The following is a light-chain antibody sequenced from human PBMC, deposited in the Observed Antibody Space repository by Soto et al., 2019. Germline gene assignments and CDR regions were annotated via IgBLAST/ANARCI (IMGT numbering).Light chain of an antibody. CDR3: KHYGSSPWT. J-gene: IGKJ1*01. V-gene: IGKV3-20*01. CDR1: QTVSGRY. Sequence: EIVLTQSAGTLSLSPGERATLSCRASQTVSGRYLAWFQQKPGQTPRLLIYDASTRAAGVPDRFSGSGSGTDFSLTINRLEPEDFAVYYCKHYGSSPWTFGQGTKVDIK. CDR2: DAS.